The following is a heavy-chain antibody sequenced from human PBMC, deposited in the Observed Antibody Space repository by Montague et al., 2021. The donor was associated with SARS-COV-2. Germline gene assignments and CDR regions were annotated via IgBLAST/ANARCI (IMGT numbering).Heavy chain of an antibody. J-gene: IGHJ6*02. CDR3: ARDPWRTTIFGVVTRYGRDV. V-gene: IGHV4-61*01. CDR2: VYYSGST. Sequence: SETLSLTCIVSGGSVSSGSYYWSWIRQPPGKGLEWIGYVYYSGSTNYNPSLKSRVTISVDTSKNQFSLKLSPVTAADTAVYYCARDPWRTTIFGVVTRYGRDVWGQGTTVTVSS. D-gene: IGHD3-3*01. CDR1: GGSVSSGSYY.